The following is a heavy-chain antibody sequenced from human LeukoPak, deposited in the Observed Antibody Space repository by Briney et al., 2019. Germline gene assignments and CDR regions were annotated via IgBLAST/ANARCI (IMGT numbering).Heavy chain of an antibody. CDR1: GGSFSGYY. CDR2: INHSGST. Sequence: SETLSLTCAVYGGSFSGYYWSWIRQPPGKGLEWIGEINHSGSTNYNPSLKSRVTISVDTSKNQFSLKLSSVTAADTAVYYCARGRFSSYVTMIVVVSRYFDYWGRGTVVSASS. CDR3: ARGRFSSYVTMIVVVSRYFDY. J-gene: IGHJ4*02. D-gene: IGHD3-22*01. V-gene: IGHV4-34*01.